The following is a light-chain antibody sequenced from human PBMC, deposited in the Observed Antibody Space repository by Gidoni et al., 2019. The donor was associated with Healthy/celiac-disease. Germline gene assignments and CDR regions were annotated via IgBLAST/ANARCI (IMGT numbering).Light chain of an antibody. V-gene: IGLV3-25*03. CDR1: AFTKQY. CDR3: QSADSSGTPYV. CDR2: KDS. J-gene: IGLJ1*01. Sequence: SYELTQPPSVSVYQGQTARITCSGDAFTKQYAYWYQQKPGQAPVLVIYKDSERPSGIPERFSGASSGTTVTLTISGVQAEDEADYYCQSADSSGTPYVFGTGTKVTVL.